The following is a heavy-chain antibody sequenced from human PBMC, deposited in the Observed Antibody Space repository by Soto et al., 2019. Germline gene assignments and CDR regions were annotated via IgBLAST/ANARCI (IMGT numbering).Heavy chain of an antibody. CDR3: AGLEMATLYYYGMDV. V-gene: IGHV3-21*01. D-gene: IGHD5-12*01. Sequence: GGSLRLSCAASGFTFSSYSMNWVRQAPGKGLEWVSSISSSSSYIYYADSVKGRFTISRDNAKNSLYLQMNSLRAEDTAVYYCAGLEMATLYYYGMDVWGQGTTVTVSS. J-gene: IGHJ6*02. CDR1: GFTFSSYS. CDR2: ISSSSSYI.